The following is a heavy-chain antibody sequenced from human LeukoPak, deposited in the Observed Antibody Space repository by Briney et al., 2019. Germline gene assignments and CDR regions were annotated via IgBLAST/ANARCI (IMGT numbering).Heavy chain of an antibody. J-gene: IGHJ6*03. Sequence: GGSLRLSCAASGFTFSNAWMSWVRQAPGKGLEWVGRIKSKTDGGTTDYAAPVKGRFTISRDDSKNTLYLQMNSLKTEDTAVYYCTTERSDILTRLVITYYYYYMDVWGKGTTVTVSS. CDR2: IKSKTDGGTT. CDR3: TTERSDILTRLVITYYYYYMDV. CDR1: GFTFSNAW. D-gene: IGHD3-9*01. V-gene: IGHV3-15*01.